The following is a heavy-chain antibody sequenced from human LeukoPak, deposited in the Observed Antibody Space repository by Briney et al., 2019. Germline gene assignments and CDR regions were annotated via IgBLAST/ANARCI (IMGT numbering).Heavy chain of an antibody. V-gene: IGHV3-30*02. CDR3: AKDTSFDYVWGTYRPTLYYYGLDV. CDR2: IWYDGSNK. Sequence: GGSLRLSCAASGFTFSSYGMHWVRQAPGKGLEWVAVIWYDGSNKYYADSVKGRFTISRDNSKRAVYLQMNSLRVEDTAVYFCAKDTSFDYVWGTYRPTLYYYGLDVWGQGTTVIVSS. CDR1: GFTFSSYG. D-gene: IGHD3-16*02. J-gene: IGHJ6*02.